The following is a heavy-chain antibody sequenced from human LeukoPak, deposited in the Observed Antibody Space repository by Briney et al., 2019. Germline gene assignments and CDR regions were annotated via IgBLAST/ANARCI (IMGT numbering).Heavy chain of an antibody. CDR1: GFTFSDYW. CDR2: IKSDGGLT. CDR3: AKGRTEGGTLALDY. D-gene: IGHD6-19*01. Sequence: GGSLRLSCAASGFTFSDYWMHWVRQAPGKGLVWVSRIKSDGGLTNYADSVKGRFTISRDNSKNTLYLQVNSLRAEDTAVYYCAKGRTEGGTLALDYWGQGTLVTVSS. J-gene: IGHJ4*02. V-gene: IGHV3-74*01.